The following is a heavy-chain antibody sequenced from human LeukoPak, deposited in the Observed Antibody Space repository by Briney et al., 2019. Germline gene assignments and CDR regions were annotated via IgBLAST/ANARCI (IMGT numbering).Heavy chain of an antibody. V-gene: IGHV4-59*12. CDR2: IYYSGST. CDR1: GGSISSYY. J-gene: IGHJ3*02. CDR3: ARGITIFGVVTPEDAFDI. Sequence: SETLSLTCTVSGGSISSYYWSWIRQPPGKGLEWIGYIYYSGSTNYNPSLKSPVTISVDSSKNQFSLKLSSVTAADTAVYYCARGITIFGVVTPEDAFDIWGQGTMVTVSS. D-gene: IGHD3-3*01.